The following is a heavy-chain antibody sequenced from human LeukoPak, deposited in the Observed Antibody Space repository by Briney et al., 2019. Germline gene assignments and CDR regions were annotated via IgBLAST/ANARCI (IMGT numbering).Heavy chain of an antibody. J-gene: IGHJ4*02. V-gene: IGHV3-73*01. CDR1: GFTFSGPA. CDR3: IRQNDYGDFRFGY. CDR2: IRSKANNYAT. D-gene: IGHD4-17*01. Sequence: PGGSLRLSCAAPGFTFSGPAVNWVRQATGKGPEWVCRIRSKANNYATAYIVSVKGRFTISRDDSKNTAHLQMNSLKTEDTAVYYCIRQNDYGDFRFGYWGQGSLVTVSS.